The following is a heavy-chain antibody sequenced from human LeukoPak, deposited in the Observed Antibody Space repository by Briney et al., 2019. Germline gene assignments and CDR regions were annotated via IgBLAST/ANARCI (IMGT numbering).Heavy chain of an antibody. V-gene: IGHV4-59*11. CDR1: GGSFSSHY. CDR3: ARDPTTVTKGLDV. D-gene: IGHD4-17*01. CDR2: ISYIGST. Sequence: PSETLSLTCTVSGGSFSSHYWCWIRQPPGKGLEWIGYISYIGSTNYNPSLKSRVTISVDTSKKQFSLKLSSVTAADTAVYYCARDPTTVTKGLDVWGQGTMVTVSS. J-gene: IGHJ3*01.